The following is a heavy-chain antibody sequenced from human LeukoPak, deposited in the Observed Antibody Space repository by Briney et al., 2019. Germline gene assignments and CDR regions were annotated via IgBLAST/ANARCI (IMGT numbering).Heavy chain of an antibody. Sequence: SETLSLTCTVSGGSISSYYWSWIRQPPGKGLEWIGYIYYSGSTNYNPSLKSRVTISVDTSKSQFSLKLSSVTAADTAVYYCASLLAVAGRGYFDYWGQGTLVTVSS. CDR3: ASLLAVAGRGYFDY. V-gene: IGHV4-59*01. J-gene: IGHJ4*02. CDR2: IYYSGST. D-gene: IGHD6-19*01. CDR1: GGSISSYY.